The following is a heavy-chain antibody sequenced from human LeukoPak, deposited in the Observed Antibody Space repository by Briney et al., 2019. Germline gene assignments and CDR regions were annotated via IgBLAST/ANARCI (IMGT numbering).Heavy chain of an antibody. V-gene: IGHV3-23*01. Sequence: PGGSLRLSCATSGFIFSNYAVNWVRQAPGKGLEWVSIISGSGDTTYYADSVKGRFTISRDNSKNTLYLQMNTLRAEDTAVYYCARSSGNIAAAGSYLLLWGRGTLVTVSS. J-gene: IGHJ4*02. CDR1: GFIFSNYA. CDR2: ISGSGDTT. CDR3: ARSSGNIAAAGSYLLL. D-gene: IGHD6-13*01.